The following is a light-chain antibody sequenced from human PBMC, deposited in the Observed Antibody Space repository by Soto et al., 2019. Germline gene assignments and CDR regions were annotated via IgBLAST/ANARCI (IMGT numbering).Light chain of an antibody. J-gene: IGLJ3*02. CDR3: ATSDDSLNGRV. Sequence: QSVLTQPPSVSGAPRQRVTISCSGSNSNIGNNAVNWYQQFPGKAPKLLIYYDELLPSGVSDRFSGSKSGTSASLAISGLQSDDEADYYCATSDDSLNGRVFGGGTKLTVL. CDR2: YDE. V-gene: IGLV1-36*01. CDR1: NSNIGNNA.